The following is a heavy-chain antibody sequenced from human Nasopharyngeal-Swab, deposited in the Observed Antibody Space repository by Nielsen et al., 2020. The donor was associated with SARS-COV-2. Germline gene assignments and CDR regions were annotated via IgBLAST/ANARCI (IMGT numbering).Heavy chain of an antibody. V-gene: IGHV3-21*01. CDR3: ASGYDFWTGYGY. J-gene: IGHJ4*02. Sequence: GESLKISCAASGFTFSSYSMNWVRQAPGKGLEWVSSISSSSSYIYYADSVKGRFTISRDNAKNSLYLQMNSLRAEDTAVYYCASGYDFWTGYGYWGQGTLVTASS. CDR2: ISSSSSYI. D-gene: IGHD3-3*01. CDR1: GFTFSSYS.